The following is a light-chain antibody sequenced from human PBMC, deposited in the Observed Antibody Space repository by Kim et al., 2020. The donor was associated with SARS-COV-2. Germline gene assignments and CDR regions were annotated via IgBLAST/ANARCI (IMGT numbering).Light chain of an antibody. Sequence: SYELTQPPSVSVSPGQTATISCSGDTLGDKNVCWYQQKPGQSPLLVIYLNNRRPSGIPQRFSGSNSGTTVTLTMTSAQPVDEADYYCQAWDRTTVIFGGGTQLTVL. CDR3: QAWDRTTVI. CDR1: TLGDKN. J-gene: IGLJ2*01. V-gene: IGLV3-1*01. CDR2: LNN.